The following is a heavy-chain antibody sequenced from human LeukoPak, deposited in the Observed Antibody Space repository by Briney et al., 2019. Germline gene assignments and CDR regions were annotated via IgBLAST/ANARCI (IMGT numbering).Heavy chain of an antibody. V-gene: IGHV4-4*07. D-gene: IGHD6-13*01. Sequence: SETLSLTCTVSGGSISSYYWSWIRQPAGKGLEWIGRIYTSGSTNYNPSLKSRVTISVDKSKNQFSLKLSSVTAADTAVYYCARESPYSSSYYYYYTDVWGKGTTVTVSS. CDR1: GGSISSYY. CDR2: IYTSGST. J-gene: IGHJ6*03. CDR3: ARESPYSSSYYYYYTDV.